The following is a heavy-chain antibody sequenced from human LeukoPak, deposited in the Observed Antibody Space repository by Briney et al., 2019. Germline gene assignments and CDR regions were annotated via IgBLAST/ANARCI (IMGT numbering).Heavy chain of an antibody. V-gene: IGHV4-39*07. CDR2: IYYSGST. Sequence: SETLSLTCTVSGGSISSSSYYWGWIRQPPGKGLEWIGSIYYSGSTYYNPSLKSRATISVDTSKKQFSLKLSSVTAADTAVYYCARSILHYYDRSARGAFDIWGPGTMATVS. CDR3: ARSILHYYDRSARGAFDI. D-gene: IGHD3-22*01. CDR1: GGSISSSSYY. J-gene: IGHJ3*02.